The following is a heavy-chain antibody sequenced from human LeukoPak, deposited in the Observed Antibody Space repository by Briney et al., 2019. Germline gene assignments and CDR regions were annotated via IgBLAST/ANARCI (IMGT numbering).Heavy chain of an antibody. CDR3: ARPFDYGGNRIFDY. CDR1: GGTFSSYA. V-gene: IGHV1-69*05. J-gene: IGHJ4*02. Sequence: SVKVSCKASGGTFSSYAISWVRQAPGQGLEWMGGIIPIFGTANYAQKFQGRVTMSRDTSTSTVYMELSSLRSEDTAVYYCARPFDYGGNRIFDYWGQGTLVTVSS. CDR2: IIPIFGTA. D-gene: IGHD4-23*01.